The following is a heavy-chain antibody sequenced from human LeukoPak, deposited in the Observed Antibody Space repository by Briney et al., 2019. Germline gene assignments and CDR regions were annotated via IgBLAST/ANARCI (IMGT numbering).Heavy chain of an antibody. Sequence: PGGSLRLSCAASGFTFSSYWMSWVRQAPGKGLEWVANIKQDGSEKYYVDSVKGRFTISRDNAKNSLYLQMNSLRAEDTAVYYCATINYYYGSVWANWGQGTLVTVSS. D-gene: IGHD3-10*01. CDR3: ATINYYYGSVWAN. CDR2: IKQDGSEK. V-gene: IGHV3-7*03. CDR1: GFTFSSYW. J-gene: IGHJ4*02.